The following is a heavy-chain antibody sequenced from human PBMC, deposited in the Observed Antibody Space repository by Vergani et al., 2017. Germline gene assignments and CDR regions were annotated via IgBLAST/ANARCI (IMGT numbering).Heavy chain of an antibody. CDR3: ASRFLTGYYKNDY. D-gene: IGHD3-9*01. CDR2: INHSGST. CDR1: GGSFSGYY. J-gene: IGHJ4*02. Sequence: QVQLQQWGAGLLKPSETLSLTCAVYGGSFSGYYWSWIRQPPGKGLEWIGEINHSGSTNYNPSLKSRVTISVDTSKNQFSLKLSSVTAADTAVYYCASRFLTGYYKNDYWGQGTLVTVSS. V-gene: IGHV4-34*01.